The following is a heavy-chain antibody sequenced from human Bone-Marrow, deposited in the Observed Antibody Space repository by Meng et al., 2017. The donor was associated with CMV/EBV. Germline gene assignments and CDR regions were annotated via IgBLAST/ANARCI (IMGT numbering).Heavy chain of an antibody. V-gene: IGHV3-30-3*01. Sequence: HWVRQAPGRGLEWVSVISYDGTNQYYADSVKGRFTVSRENSKNTLHLRLNSLRPDDTGVYYCARDHRFRQLEVRPGLDYYFAMDVWGQGTTVTVSS. CDR3: ARDHRFRQLEVRPGLDYYFAMDV. D-gene: IGHD1-1*01. J-gene: IGHJ6*02. CDR2: ISYDGTNQ.